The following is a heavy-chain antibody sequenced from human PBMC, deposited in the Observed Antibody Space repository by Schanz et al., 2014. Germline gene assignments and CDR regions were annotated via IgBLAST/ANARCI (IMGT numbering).Heavy chain of an antibody. Sequence: EVHLVESGGGLVKRGGSLRLSCAASGFTISSYSMNWVRQAPGKGLEWVSTIGYLGDTYYPDSVKGRFTVSRDSGQNSLYLQMNSLRAGDTAVYYCARDSRPNYDFLTAYYSIDYWGQGTLVTVSS. CDR3: ARDSRPNYDFLTAYYSIDY. CDR1: GFTISSYS. CDR2: IGYLGDT. J-gene: IGHJ4*02. D-gene: IGHD3-9*01. V-gene: IGHV3-13*01.